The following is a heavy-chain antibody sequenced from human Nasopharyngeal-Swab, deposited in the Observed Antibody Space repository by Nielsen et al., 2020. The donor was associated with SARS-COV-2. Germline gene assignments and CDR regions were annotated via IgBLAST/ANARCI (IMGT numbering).Heavy chain of an antibody. CDR2: MNPNSGNT. Sequence: ASVKVSCKASGYTFTSYDINWVRQATGQGLEWMGWMNPNSGNTGYAQKFQGRVTMTRNTSISTAYMGLSSLRSEDTAVYYCARCSGGSCRFDYWGQGTLVTVSS. CDR1: GYTFTSYD. J-gene: IGHJ4*02. D-gene: IGHD2-15*01. CDR3: ARCSGGSCRFDY. V-gene: IGHV1-8*01.